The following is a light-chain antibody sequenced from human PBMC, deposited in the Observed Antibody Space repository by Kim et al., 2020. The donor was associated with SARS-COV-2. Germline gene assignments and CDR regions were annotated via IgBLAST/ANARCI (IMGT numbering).Light chain of an antibody. J-gene: IGLJ3*02. CDR1: SANIGAVYD. Sequence: QGVTSSCTGSSANIGAVYDVHWYQQLPGTAPKLLIYGNSNRPSGVPDRFSGSKSGTAASLAITGLQAEEEADYYCQSYDSSLSGGVFGGGTQLTVL. CDR3: QSYDSSLSGGV. V-gene: IGLV1-40*01. CDR2: GNS.